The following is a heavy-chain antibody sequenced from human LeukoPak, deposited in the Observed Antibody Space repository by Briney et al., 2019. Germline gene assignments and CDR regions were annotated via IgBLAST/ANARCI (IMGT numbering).Heavy chain of an antibody. CDR1: GGSISSYY. Sequence: SETLSLTCTVSGGSISSYYWSWIRQPPGKGLEWIGYIYYSGSTNYNPSLKSRVTLSVDTSKNQFSLKLSSVTAADTAVYYCARGRYSYGSDWFDPWGQGTLVTVSS. D-gene: IGHD5-18*01. CDR2: IYYSGST. J-gene: IGHJ5*02. CDR3: ARGRYSYGSDWFDP. V-gene: IGHV4-59*01.